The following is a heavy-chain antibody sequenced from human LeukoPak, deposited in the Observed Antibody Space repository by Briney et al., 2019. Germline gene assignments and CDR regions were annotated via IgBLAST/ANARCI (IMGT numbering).Heavy chain of an antibody. CDR3: TTALSGWNDADY. CDR2: IKSKTDGGTT. J-gene: IGHJ4*02. Sequence: GGSLRLSCAASGFTFSNAWMSWVRRAPGKGLEWVGRIKSKTDGGTTDYAAPVKGRFTISRDDSKNTLYLQMNSLKTEDTAVYYCTTALSGWNDADYWGQGTLVTVSS. CDR1: GFTFSNAW. V-gene: IGHV3-15*01. D-gene: IGHD1-1*01.